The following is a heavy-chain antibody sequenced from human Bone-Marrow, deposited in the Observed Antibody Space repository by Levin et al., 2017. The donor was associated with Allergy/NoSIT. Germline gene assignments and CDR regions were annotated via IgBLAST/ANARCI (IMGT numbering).Heavy chain of an antibody. CDR1: GSTFSNYA. CDR2: ISGSGYST. CDR3: VKGPRSVASIPSFFYGMDV. D-gene: IGHD6-19*01. V-gene: IGHV3-23*01. J-gene: IGHJ6*02. Sequence: GESLKISCEASGSTFSNYALNWVRQAPGKGLEWVLAISGSGYSTYYADSVKGRFSVSRDNSRNIVYLHMNSLRVEDTAVYYCVKGPRSVASIPSFFYGMDVWGQGTTVTVSS.